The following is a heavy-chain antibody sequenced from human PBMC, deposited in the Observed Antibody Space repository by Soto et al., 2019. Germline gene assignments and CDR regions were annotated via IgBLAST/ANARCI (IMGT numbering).Heavy chain of an antibody. J-gene: IGHJ4*02. Sequence: SETLSLTCTVSGGTLTSNHFYWGWIRQPPGRGLERIGSIYYAGSTYYNASLKGRVTISVDTSKNQFSRNLNSETAAYTAVYYSARHRRFGCSRTSCHTDYWGQGILVTVSS. CDR1: GGTLTSNHFY. CDR3: ARHRRFGCSRTSCHTDY. V-gene: IGHV4-39*01. D-gene: IGHD2-2*02. CDR2: IYYAGST.